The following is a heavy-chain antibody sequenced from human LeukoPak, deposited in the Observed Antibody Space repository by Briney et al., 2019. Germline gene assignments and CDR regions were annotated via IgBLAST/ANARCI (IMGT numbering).Heavy chain of an antibody. D-gene: IGHD6-19*01. CDR3: AKNLVGVALFGTTTYFDY. CDR1: GFTFSSYA. V-gene: IGHV3-23*01. Sequence: PGGSLRLSCAASGFTFSSYAMSWVRQAPGKGLEWASTISGSGISTYYADSVKGRFTISRDNSKNTLYLQMNSLRAEDTAVFYCAKNLVGVALFGTTTYFDYWGQGTLVTVSS. J-gene: IGHJ4*02. CDR2: ISGSGIST.